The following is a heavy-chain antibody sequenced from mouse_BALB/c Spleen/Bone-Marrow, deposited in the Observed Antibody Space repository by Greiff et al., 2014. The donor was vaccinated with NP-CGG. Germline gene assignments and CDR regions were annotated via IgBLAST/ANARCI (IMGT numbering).Heavy chain of an antibody. CDR1: GFTFSSYG. CDR2: INSNGGST. V-gene: IGHV5-6-3*01. D-gene: IGHD1-1*01. Sequence: EVKVVESGGGLVQPGGSLELSCAASGFTFSSYGMSWVRQTPDKRLELVATINSNGGSTYYPDSVKGRFTISRDNAKNTLYLQMSSLKSEDTAMYYCARDYYGSSDYWGQGTTLTVSS. CDR3: ARDYYGSSDY. J-gene: IGHJ2*01.